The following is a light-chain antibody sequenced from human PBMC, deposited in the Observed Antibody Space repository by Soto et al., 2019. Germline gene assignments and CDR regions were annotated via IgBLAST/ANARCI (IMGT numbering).Light chain of an antibody. V-gene: IGKV2-28*01. CDR3: RQALQTPLT. CDR1: QGLLHSNGYNY. J-gene: IGKJ4*01. Sequence: IVMTQTPLSLPVTPGEPASISCRSSQGLLHSNGYNYLDWYLQKPGQTPQLLIYLGSNRAAGVPDMSSRSGSVTEFALKISRVEAEDVGVYYCRQALQTPLTFGGGTPVQIK. CDR2: LGS.